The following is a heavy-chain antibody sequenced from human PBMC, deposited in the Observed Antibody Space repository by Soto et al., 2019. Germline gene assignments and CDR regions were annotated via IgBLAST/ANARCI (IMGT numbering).Heavy chain of an antibody. D-gene: IGHD2-2*01. J-gene: IGHJ5*02. V-gene: IGHV1-3*01. CDR2: INAGNGNT. CDR3: ARSVVPAAGNWFDP. CDR1: GYTFTSYA. Sequence: ASVKVSCKASGYTFTSYAMHWVRQAPGQRLEWMGWINAGNGNTKYSQKFQGRVTITRDTSASTAYMELSSLRSEVTAVYYCARSVVPAAGNWFDPWGQGTLVTVSS.